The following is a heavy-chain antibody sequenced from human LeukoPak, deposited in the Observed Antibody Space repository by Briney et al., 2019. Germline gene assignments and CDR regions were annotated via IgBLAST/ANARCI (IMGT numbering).Heavy chain of an antibody. Sequence: GASVKVSCKASGGTFSSYAISWVRQAPGQGLEWMGGIIPIFGTANYAQKFQGRVTITADKSTSTAYMELSSLRSEDTAVYYCASDCSGGSCYSDYWGQGTLVTVSS. CDR1: GGTFSSYA. J-gene: IGHJ4*02. D-gene: IGHD2-15*01. CDR3: ASDCSGGSCYSDY. CDR2: IIPIFGTA. V-gene: IGHV1-69*06.